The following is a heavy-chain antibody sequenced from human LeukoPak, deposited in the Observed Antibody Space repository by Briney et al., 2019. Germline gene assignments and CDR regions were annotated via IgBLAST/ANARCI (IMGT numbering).Heavy chain of an antibody. CDR3: ARRMTTSHYYYMDV. D-gene: IGHD4-11*01. CDR1: GFTFSNAW. CDR2: IKSKTDGGTT. J-gene: IGHJ6*03. V-gene: IGHV3-15*01. Sequence: GGSLRLSCAASGFTFSNAWMSWVRHAPGKGREWVGRIKSKTDGGTTDYAAPVNGRLTISRDESKNTLYLQMNSLKTEDTAVYYCARRMTTSHYYYMDVWGKGTTLTVSS.